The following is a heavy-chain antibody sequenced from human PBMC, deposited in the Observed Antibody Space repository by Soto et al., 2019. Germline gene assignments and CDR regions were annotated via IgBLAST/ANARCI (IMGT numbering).Heavy chain of an antibody. CDR3: ARVPLAEGTKTAAPGVNWFDP. CDR2: ISAYNGNT. V-gene: IGHV1-18*01. CDR1: GYTFISYG. D-gene: IGHD1-1*01. J-gene: IGHJ5*02. Sequence: ASVKVSCKASGYTFISYGISWVRQAPGQGLEWMGWISAYNGNTNYAQKLQGRVTMTTDTSTSTAYMELRSLRSDDTAVYYCARVPLAEGTKTAAPGVNWFDPWGQGTLVTVSS.